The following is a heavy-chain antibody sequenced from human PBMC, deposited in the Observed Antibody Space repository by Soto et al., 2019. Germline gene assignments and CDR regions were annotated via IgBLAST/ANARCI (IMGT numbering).Heavy chain of an antibody. J-gene: IGHJ4*02. CDR3: AIEEWWRVEF. D-gene: IGHD2-15*01. CDR1: GFTFSRHY. Sequence: EVQLAESGGGLVQPGGSLRLSCVASGFTFSRHYMMWVRQAPGKGLESVAKIKPDGSESYYVDSVRGRFTFSRDNAKNSLSLQMNSLRDEDTAVYYCAIEEWWRVEFWGQGTLVILSS. V-gene: IGHV3-7*01. CDR2: IKPDGSES.